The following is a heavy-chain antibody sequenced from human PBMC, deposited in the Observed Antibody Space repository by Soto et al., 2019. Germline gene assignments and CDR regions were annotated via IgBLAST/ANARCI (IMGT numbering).Heavy chain of an antibody. Sequence: QVQLVESGGGVLQPGKSLRLPCAASGFNFNTYGFHWVRQAPGKGLEWVSVIWSDGNNRYYADSVKGRFTISRDISKNTVYLQMNTLRVEDTAVYFCARIQLDTIMALDYWGHGTLVTVSS. J-gene: IGHJ4*01. CDR2: IWSDGNNR. D-gene: IGHD1-1*01. CDR3: ARIQLDTIMALDY. CDR1: GFNFNTYG. V-gene: IGHV3-33*01.